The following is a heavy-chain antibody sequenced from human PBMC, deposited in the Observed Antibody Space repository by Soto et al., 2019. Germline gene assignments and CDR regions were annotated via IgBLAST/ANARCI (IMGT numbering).Heavy chain of an antibody. J-gene: IGHJ4*02. D-gene: IGHD3-10*01. CDR2: ISAYNGNT. CDR1: GYTFTSHG. V-gene: IGHV1-18*01. Sequence: ASVKVSCKASGYTFTSHGISWVRQAPGQGLEWMGWISAYNGNTNYAQKLQGRVTMTTDTSTSTAYMELRSLRSDDTAVYYCARGGFGGTMVRGAPYHYWGQGTLVTVSS. CDR3: ARGGFGGTMVRGAPYHY.